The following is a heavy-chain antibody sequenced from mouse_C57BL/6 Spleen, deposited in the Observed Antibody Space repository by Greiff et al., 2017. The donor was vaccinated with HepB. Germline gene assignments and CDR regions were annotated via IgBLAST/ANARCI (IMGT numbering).Heavy chain of an antibody. J-gene: IGHJ2*01. CDR2: IRNKANGYTT. CDR1: GFTFTDDY. Sequence: DVMLVESGGGLVQPGGSLSLSCAASGFTFTDDYMSWVRQPPGKALEWLGFIRNKANGYTTEYSASVKVRFTISRDNSQSILYLQMNALRAEDSATYYCARYSSYFDYWGQGTTLTVSS. V-gene: IGHV7-3*01. CDR3: ARYSSYFDY.